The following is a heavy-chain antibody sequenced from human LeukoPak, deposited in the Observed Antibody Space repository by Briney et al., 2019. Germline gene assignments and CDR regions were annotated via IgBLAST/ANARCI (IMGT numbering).Heavy chain of an antibody. CDR3: ARARWGDEFDY. Sequence: GGSLRLSCAASGFTFRSYSMNWVRQAPGKGLEWVSSISSDSSSIYYANSVKGRFTISRDNAKNSLFLHMNSLTADDTAVYYCARARWGDEFDYWGQGTLVTVSS. D-gene: IGHD3-10*01. CDR2: ISSDSSSI. J-gene: IGHJ4*02. V-gene: IGHV3-21*01. CDR1: GFTFRSYS.